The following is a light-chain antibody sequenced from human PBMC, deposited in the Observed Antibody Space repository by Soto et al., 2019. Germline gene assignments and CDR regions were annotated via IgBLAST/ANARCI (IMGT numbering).Light chain of an antibody. Sequence: QSVLTQPPSASGSPGQSVTISCTGTSSDVGGYNYVSWYQQHPGKAPKLMIYEVSKRPSGVPDRFSGSKSGNTASPTVSGLKAEDEADYYCSSYAGSNNYVLFGGGPKLPVL. CDR2: EVS. CDR3: SSYAGSNNYVL. V-gene: IGLV2-8*01. J-gene: IGLJ2*01. CDR1: SSDVGGYNY.